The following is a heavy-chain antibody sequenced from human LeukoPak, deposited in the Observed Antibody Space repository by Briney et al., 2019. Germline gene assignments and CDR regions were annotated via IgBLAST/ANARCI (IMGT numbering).Heavy chain of an antibody. CDR1: GYTFTSYG. Sequence: GASVKVSCKASGYTFTSYGISWVRQAPGQGLEWMGWISAYNGNTNYAQKLQGRVTMTTDTSTSTAYMELRSLRSDDTAVYYCARDAYCTNGVCRYSGRDYWGQGTLVAASS. CDR3: ARDAYCTNGVCRYSGRDY. J-gene: IGHJ4*02. V-gene: IGHV1-18*01. D-gene: IGHD2-8*01. CDR2: ISAYNGNT.